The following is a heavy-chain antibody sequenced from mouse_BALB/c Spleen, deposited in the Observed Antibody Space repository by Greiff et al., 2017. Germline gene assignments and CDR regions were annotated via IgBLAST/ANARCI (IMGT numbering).Heavy chain of an antibody. CDR3: TRSGTNYDGDY. CDR1: GYTFTSYW. J-gene: IGHJ2*01. D-gene: IGHD2-4*01. Sequence: VQLQQPGAELVRPGASVKLSCKASGYTFTSYWINWVKQRPGQGLEWIGNIYPSDSYTNYNQKFKDKATLTVDKSSSTAYMQLSSPTSEDSAVYYCTRSGTNYDGDYWGQGTTLTVSS. CDR2: IYPSDSYT. V-gene: IGHV1-69*02.